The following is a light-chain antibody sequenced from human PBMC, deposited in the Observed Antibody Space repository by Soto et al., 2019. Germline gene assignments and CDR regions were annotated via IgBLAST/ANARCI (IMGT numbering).Light chain of an antibody. CDR1: SSDVGAYYS. J-gene: IGLJ2*01. V-gene: IGLV2-14*01. Sequence: QSALTQPASVSGSPGQSITISCTGTSSDVGAYYSVSWYQHHPGKAPKLIIYGVTNRPSGVSNRFSGSKSGNTASLTISGLQAEDEADFFCQSFDTNLNAVVFGGGTKLTVL. CDR2: GVT. CDR3: QSFDTNLNAVV.